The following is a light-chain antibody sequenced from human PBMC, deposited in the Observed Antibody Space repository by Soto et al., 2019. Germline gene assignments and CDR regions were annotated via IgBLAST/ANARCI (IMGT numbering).Light chain of an antibody. CDR2: GAS. CDR3: QQYNNWWT. J-gene: IGKJ1*01. V-gene: IGKV3-15*01. Sequence: EIVMTQSPATLSVSPGERVTLSCRASQSVSSSLAWYQQKPGQAPRLLIYGASTRAIGIPGRFSGSGSETEFTLTISSLQSEDFAVYYCQQYNNWWTFGHGTKVETK. CDR1: QSVSSS.